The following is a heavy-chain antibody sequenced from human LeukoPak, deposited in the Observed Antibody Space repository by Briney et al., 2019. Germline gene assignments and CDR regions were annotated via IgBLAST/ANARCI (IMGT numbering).Heavy chain of an antibody. J-gene: IGHJ3*02. CDR1: GGSIGTYY. CDR2: IFHTGAA. D-gene: IGHD4-23*01. CDR3: ARGSITVVPAFDI. Sequence: SETLSLTCTLSGGSIGTYYWSWIRQAPGKGLEWIAYIFHTGAANYNPSLKSRGTISVDTAKSQFSLKLTSVTAADTAVYYCARGSITVVPAFDIWGQGTMVTVSS. V-gene: IGHV4-59*12.